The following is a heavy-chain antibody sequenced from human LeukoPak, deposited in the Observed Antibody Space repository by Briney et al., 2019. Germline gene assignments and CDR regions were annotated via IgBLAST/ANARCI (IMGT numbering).Heavy chain of an antibody. D-gene: IGHD3-22*01. CDR2: INPNSGGT. Sequence: ASVKVSCKASGYTFTGYYMHWVRQAPGQGLEWMGWINPNSGGTNYAQKSQGRVTMTRDTSISTAYMELSRLRSDDTAVYYCARAGDYYDSSGYPRGGWFDPWGQGTLVTVSS. CDR3: ARAGDYYDSSGYPRGGWFDP. V-gene: IGHV1-2*02. J-gene: IGHJ5*02. CDR1: GYTFTGYY.